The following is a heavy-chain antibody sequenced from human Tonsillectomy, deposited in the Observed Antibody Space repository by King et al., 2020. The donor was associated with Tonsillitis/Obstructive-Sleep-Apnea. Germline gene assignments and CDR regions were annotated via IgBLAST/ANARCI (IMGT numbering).Heavy chain of an antibody. J-gene: IGHJ4*02. CDR1: GYTFTSYY. Sequence: QLVQSGAEVKKPGASVKVSCKASGYTFTSYYMHWVRQAPGQGLEWMGIINPSGGSTSYAQKFQGRVTMTRDTSTSTVYMELSSLSSEDTAVYYCARAGGRTTVTTWADYWGQGTLVTVSS. CDR2: INPSGGST. D-gene: IGHD4-17*01. V-gene: IGHV1-46*01. CDR3: ARAGGRTTVTTWADY.